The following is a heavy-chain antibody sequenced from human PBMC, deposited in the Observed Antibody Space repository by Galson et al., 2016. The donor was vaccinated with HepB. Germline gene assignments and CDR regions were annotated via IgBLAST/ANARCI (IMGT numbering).Heavy chain of an antibody. CDR3: AYRPGAAYKTSFNY. D-gene: IGHD5-24*01. CDR1: GFSLSTSGVG. Sequence: PALVKPTQTLTLTCTFSGFSLSTSGVGVGWFRQPPGKALKWLALIFWDDDKRYSPSLKSSLTITKDTSKNQVVLTMTNMDPVDTATYYCAYRPGAAYKTSFNYWGQGTLVTVSS. CDR2: IFWDDDK. V-gene: IGHV2-5*02. J-gene: IGHJ4*02.